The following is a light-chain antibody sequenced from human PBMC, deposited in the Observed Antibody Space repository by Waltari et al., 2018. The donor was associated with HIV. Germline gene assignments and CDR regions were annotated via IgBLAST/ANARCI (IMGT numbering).Light chain of an antibody. CDR3: QQFHNWPRT. J-gene: IGKJ1*01. V-gene: IGKV3-15*01. CDR2: GAT. Sequence: EIVMTQSPATLSVSPGERVSLSCRASQSVSSNLVWYQQKPGQAPRVLIYGATTRGADIPARFSGSGAGTEFTLTISSLQSEDFAVYYCQQFHNWPRTFGQGTKVEIK. CDR1: QSVSSN.